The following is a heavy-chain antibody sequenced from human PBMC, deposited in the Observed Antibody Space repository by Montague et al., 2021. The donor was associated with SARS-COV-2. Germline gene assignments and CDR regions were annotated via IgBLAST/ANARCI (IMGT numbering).Heavy chain of an antibody. V-gene: IGHV4-39*07. CDR3: ARDQGLSGYYSPAYYVNY. D-gene: IGHD3-9*01. CDR2: IYYSGST. J-gene: IGHJ4*02. Sequence: IYYSGSTYYNPSLKSRITISVDPSTNQFSLKLSSVTAADTAVYYCARDQGLSGYYSPAYYVNYGGKGT.